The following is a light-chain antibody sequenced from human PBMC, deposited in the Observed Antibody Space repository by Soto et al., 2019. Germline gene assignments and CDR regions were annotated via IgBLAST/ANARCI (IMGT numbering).Light chain of an antibody. J-gene: IGKJ2*01. CDR3: QEYNSYSYA. Sequence: DIQMTQSPSTLSASVGDRVTITCRASQSISIWLAWYQQKPGKAPKLLIYKASSLESGVPSRFSGSGSGTEITLTITRLQPDDFATYDCQEYNSYSYAFGQGTKLEIK. V-gene: IGKV1-5*03. CDR2: KAS. CDR1: QSISIW.